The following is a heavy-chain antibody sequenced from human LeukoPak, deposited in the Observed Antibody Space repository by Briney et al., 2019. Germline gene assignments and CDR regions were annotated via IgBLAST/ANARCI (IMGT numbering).Heavy chain of an antibody. CDR3: ARGRRSIAVAGTMDY. D-gene: IGHD6-19*01. V-gene: IGHV4-4*07. J-gene: IGHJ4*02. CDR1: TGSISSYY. Sequence: SETLSLTCTVSTGSISSYYWSWIRQPAGKGLEWIGRIYTSGSTNYNPSLKSRVTMSVDTSKNQFSLKLSSVTAADTAVYYCARGRRSIAVAGTMDYWGQGTLVTVSS. CDR2: IYTSGST.